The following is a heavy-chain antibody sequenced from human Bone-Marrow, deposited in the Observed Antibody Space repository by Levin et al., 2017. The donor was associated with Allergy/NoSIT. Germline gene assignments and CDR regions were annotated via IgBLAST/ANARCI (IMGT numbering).Heavy chain of an antibody. Sequence: SVKVSCKASGGTFSSYAISWVRQAPGQGLEWMGGIIPIFGTANYAQKFQGRVTITADESTSTAYMELSSLRSEDTAVYYCASRGGYCSGGSCYSIFSYFQHWGQGTLVTVSS. CDR2: IIPIFGTA. CDR1: GGTFSSYA. CDR3: ASRGGYCSGGSCYSIFSYFQH. J-gene: IGHJ1*01. D-gene: IGHD2-15*01. V-gene: IGHV1-69*13.